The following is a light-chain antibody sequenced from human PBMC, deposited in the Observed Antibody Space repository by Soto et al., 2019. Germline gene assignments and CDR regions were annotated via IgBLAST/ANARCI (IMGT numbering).Light chain of an antibody. CDR1: QTISTY. Sequence: DIQMTQSPSSLSASVGDRVTITCRASQTISTYLNWYQQNPGKAPKLLIYAAPTLQRGVPSRFSGSGSGTDFTLTISSLQPEDFATYYCQQSHGIPYTFGQGTKLEIK. CDR2: AAP. V-gene: IGKV1-39*01. CDR3: QQSHGIPYT. J-gene: IGKJ2*01.